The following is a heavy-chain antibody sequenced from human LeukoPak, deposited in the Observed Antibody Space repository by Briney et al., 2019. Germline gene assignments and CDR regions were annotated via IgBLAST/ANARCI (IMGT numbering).Heavy chain of an antibody. CDR3: ALAHSSSWPFDY. V-gene: IGHV3-21*01. CDR2: ISSSSSYI. D-gene: IGHD6-13*01. J-gene: IGHJ4*02. CDR1: GFTFSSYS. Sequence: GGSLRLPCAASGFTFSSYSMNWVRQAPGKGLEWVSSISSSSSYIYYADSVKGRFTISRDNAKNSLYLQMNSLRAEDTAVYYCALAHSSSWPFDYWGQGTLVTVSS.